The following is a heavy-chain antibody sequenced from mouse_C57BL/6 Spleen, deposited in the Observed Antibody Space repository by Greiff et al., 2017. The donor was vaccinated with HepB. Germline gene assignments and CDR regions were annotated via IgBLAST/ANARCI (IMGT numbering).Heavy chain of an antibody. V-gene: IGHV3-6*01. J-gene: IGHJ1*03. CDR3: ARGAYYSNPWYFDV. CDR2: ISYDGSN. Sequence: EVQLQQSGPGLVKPSQSLSLTCSVTGYSITSGYYWNWIRQFPGNKLEWMGYISYDGSNNYNPSLKNRISITRDTSKNQFFLKLNSVTTEDTATYYCARGAYYSNPWYFDVWGTGTTVTVSS. CDR1: GYSITSGYY. D-gene: IGHD2-5*01.